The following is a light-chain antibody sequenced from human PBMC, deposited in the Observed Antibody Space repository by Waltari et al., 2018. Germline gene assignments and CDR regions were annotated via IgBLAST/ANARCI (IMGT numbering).Light chain of an antibody. CDR2: NVS. J-gene: IGKJ1*01. Sequence: DVVMTQSPLSLPATLGQPASISCRSSQSLVYSDGTTYLNCFQLSPGQSPRLLIYNVSNRDSGVPGRFSGSGSGTDFTLKISRVEAEDVGVYYCMHSVEWPWTVGQGTKVEVK. CDR3: MHSVEWPWT. V-gene: IGKV2-30*01. CDR1: QSLVYSDGTTY.